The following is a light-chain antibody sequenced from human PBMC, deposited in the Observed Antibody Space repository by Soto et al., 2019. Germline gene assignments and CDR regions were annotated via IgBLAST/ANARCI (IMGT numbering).Light chain of an antibody. V-gene: IGKV3-15*01. J-gene: IGKJ4*01. CDR1: QSVSSSY. CDR3: QQYNNWPLT. Sequence: EIVFTQSPGTLSLSPGERATLSCRASQSVSSSYLAWYQQKPGQAPRLLIYGASTRATGIPARFSACGSGTDFTLTISSLQSEDFAVYYCQQYNNWPLTFRGGTKVDIK. CDR2: GAS.